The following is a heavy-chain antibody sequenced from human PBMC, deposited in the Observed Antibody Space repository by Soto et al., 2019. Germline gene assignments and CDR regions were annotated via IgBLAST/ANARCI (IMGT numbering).Heavy chain of an antibody. CDR2: IIPILDVA. J-gene: IGHJ6*02. V-gene: IGHV1-69*02. CDR1: GGDFNSYT. Sequence: QLVQSRAEVKKPGSSVKVSCKASGGDFNSYTISWVRQAPGQGPEWMGTIIPILDVAKNAQKFQGRVTITADKSTSTVYMELRSLRSDATAIYYCAQLWFGELWHGMDVWGQWTTVTVSS. D-gene: IGHD3-10*01. CDR3: AQLWFGELWHGMDV.